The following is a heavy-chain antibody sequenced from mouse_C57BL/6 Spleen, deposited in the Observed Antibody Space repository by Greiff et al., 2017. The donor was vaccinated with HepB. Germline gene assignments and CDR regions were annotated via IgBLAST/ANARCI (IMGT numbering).Heavy chain of an antibody. V-gene: IGHV1-81*01. J-gene: IGHJ3*01. CDR2: IYPRSGNT. CDR3: ARQEGSGKAWFAY. CDR1: GYTFTSYG. Sequence: VQLQQSGAELARPGASVKLSCKASGYTFTSYGISWVKQRTGKGLEWIGEIYPRSGNTYYNEKFKGKATLTADKSSSTAYMELRSLTAEDSAVVVWARQEGSGKAWFAYWGQGTLVTVSA. D-gene: IGHD2-1*01.